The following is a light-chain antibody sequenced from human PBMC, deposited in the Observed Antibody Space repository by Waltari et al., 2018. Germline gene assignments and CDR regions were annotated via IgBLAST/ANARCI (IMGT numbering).Light chain of an antibody. CDR1: QSISSY. CDR3: QQSYGSPIT. Sequence: EIQMTQSPSSLSASVGDRVTITCRASQSISSYVNWYHQKPGKPPNLLIHVASNLQSGVPSRFSGSGSGTDFILTISDVQPEDFATYYCQQSYGSPITFGQGTRLEIK. V-gene: IGKV1-39*01. J-gene: IGKJ5*01. CDR2: VAS.